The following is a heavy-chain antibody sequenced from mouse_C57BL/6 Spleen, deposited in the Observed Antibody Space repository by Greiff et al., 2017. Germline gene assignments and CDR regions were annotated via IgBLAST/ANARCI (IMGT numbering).Heavy chain of an antibody. Sequence: EVQLVESGPELVKPGASVKMSCKASGYTFTDYNMHWVKQSHGKSLEWIGYINPNNGGTSYNQKFKGKATLTVNKSSSTAYMELRSLTSEDSAVYYCARWDDYDVGAWFAYWGQGTLVTVSA. V-gene: IGHV1-22*01. D-gene: IGHD2-4*01. CDR2: INPNNGGT. CDR1: GYTFTDYN. CDR3: ARWDDYDVGAWFAY. J-gene: IGHJ3*01.